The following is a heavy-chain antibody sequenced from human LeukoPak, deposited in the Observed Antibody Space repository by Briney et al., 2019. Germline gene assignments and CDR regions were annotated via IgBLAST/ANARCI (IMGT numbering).Heavy chain of an antibody. CDR1: GGSISSGGYY. D-gene: IGHD5-18*01. J-gene: IGHJ4*02. CDR2: IYYSGST. V-gene: IGHV4-31*03. Sequence: SETLSLTCTVSGGSISSGGYYWSWIRQHPGKGLEWIGYIYYSGSTYYNPSLKSRVTISVDTSKNQFSLKLSSVTAADTAVYYCARGGPSGYSYGYGVDYFDYWGQGTLVTVSS. CDR3: ARGGPSGYSYGYGVDYFDY.